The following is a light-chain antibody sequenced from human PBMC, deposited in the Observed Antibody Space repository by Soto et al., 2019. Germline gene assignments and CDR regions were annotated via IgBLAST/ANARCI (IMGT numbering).Light chain of an antibody. CDR2: DVS. CDR3: SSYTSDSTYV. CDR1: SSDVGGYNY. J-gene: IGLJ1*01. Sequence: QSVLTQPASVSGSPGQSITISCTGTSSDVGGYNYVSWYQEHPGKAPKLMIYDVSNQPSGVSNRFSGSKSGNTASLTISGLQAEDEADYYCSSYTSDSTYVFGTGTKVTVL. V-gene: IGLV2-14*01.